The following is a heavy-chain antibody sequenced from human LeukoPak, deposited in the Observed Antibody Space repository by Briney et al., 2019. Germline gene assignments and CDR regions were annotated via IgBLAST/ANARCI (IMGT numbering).Heavy chain of an antibody. CDR2: IESNGNEK. Sequence: GGSLRLSCAASGFTFSSYGLHWVRQAPGKGLEWVASIESNGNEKYSSDSLKGRFTISRDNSKNTLYLQMNTVRPEDTALFYCARGVTSWPQGPYHFDYWGQGILITVSS. CDR1: GFTFSSYG. J-gene: IGHJ4*02. V-gene: IGHV3-30*02. D-gene: IGHD2-2*01. CDR3: ARGVTSWPQGPYHFDY.